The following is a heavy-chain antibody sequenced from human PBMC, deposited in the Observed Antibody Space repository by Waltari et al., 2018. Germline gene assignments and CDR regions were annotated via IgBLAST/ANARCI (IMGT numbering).Heavy chain of an antibody. CDR2: IQRDGNGK. D-gene: IGHD1-26*01. Sequence: EVQLVESGGDLVQSGGSLSLSCSASGFPFGSYLLSGVRQGPGKGLEGVANIQRDGNGKYYADSVKGRVTISRDNAKNSLYLQMNSLRAEDTAVYYCARAYSGSYETGGQGTLVTVSS. CDR3: ARAYSGSYET. V-gene: IGHV3-7*01. J-gene: IGHJ3*01. CDR1: GFPFGSYL.